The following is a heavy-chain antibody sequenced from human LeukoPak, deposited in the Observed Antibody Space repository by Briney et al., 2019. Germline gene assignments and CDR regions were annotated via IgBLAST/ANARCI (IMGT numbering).Heavy chain of an antibody. CDR3: ARDGGYCSSTSCYTFDY. V-gene: IGHV3-21*01. CDR1: GFTFSNAW. Sequence: GGSLRLSCAASGFTFSNAWMSWVRQAPGKGLEWVSSISSSSSYIYYADSVKGRFTISRDNAKNSLYLQMNSLRAEDTAVYYCARDGGYCSSTSCYTFDYWGQGTLVTVSS. J-gene: IGHJ4*02. D-gene: IGHD2-2*02. CDR2: ISSSSSYI.